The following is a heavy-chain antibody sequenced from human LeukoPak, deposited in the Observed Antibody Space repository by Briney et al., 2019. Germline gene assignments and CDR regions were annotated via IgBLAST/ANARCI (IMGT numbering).Heavy chain of an antibody. V-gene: IGHV1-8*03. J-gene: IGHJ4*02. D-gene: IGHD3-3*01. Sequence: ASVKVSCKASGCTFTSYDINWVRQATGQGLEWMGWMNPNSGNTGYAQKFQGRVTITRNTSISTAYMELSRLRSDDTAVYYCARDLSPQAYDFWSGYFDYWGQGTLVTVSS. CDR2: MNPNSGNT. CDR3: ARDLSPQAYDFWSGYFDY. CDR1: GCTFTSYD.